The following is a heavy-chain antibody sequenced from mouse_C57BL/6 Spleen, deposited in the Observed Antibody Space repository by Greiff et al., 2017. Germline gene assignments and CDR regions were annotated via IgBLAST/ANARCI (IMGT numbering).Heavy chain of an antibody. J-gene: IGHJ4*01. V-gene: IGHV1-82*01. D-gene: IGHD1-1*01. Sequence: VQLQESGPELVKPGASVKISCKASGYAFSSSWMNWVKQRPGKGLEWIGRIYPGDGDTNYNGKFKGKATLTADKSSSTAYMQLSSLTSEDSAVYFCARRGTVVPYAMDYWGQGTSVTVSS. CDR2: IYPGDGDT. CDR1: GYAFSSSW. CDR3: ARRGTVVPYAMDY.